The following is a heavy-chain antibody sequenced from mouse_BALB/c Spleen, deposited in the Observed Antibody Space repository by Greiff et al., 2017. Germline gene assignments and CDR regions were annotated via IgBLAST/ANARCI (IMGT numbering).Heavy chain of an antibody. CDR1: GFSLTSYG. CDR2: IWAGGSA. Sequence: VKLMESGPGLVAPSQSLSITCTASGFSLTSYGVHWVRQPPGKGLEWLGVIWAGGSANYISALMSRLSISKVNSKSQVFLTMNSLQTDDTAMYYCAGEWYGNRVFAYWGQGTLVTVSA. CDR3: AGEWYGNRVFAY. D-gene: IGHD2-10*02. V-gene: IGHV2-9*02. J-gene: IGHJ3*01.